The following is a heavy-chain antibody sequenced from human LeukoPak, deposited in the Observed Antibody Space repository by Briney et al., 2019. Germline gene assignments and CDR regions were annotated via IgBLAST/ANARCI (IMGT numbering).Heavy chain of an antibody. CDR2: IYYSGST. V-gene: IGHV4-39*07. CDR1: GGSISSSSYY. Sequence: PSETLSLTCTVSGGSISSSSYYWGWIRQPPGKGLEWIGSIYYSGSTYYNPSLKSRVTISVDTSKNQFSLKLSSVTAADTAVYYCARVISSPQQQLGYYYYYMDVWGKGTTVTVSS. CDR3: ARVISSPQQQLGYYYYYMDV. J-gene: IGHJ6*03. D-gene: IGHD6-13*01.